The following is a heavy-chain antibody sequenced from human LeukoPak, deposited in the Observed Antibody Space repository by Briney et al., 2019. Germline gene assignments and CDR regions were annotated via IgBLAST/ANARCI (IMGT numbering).Heavy chain of an antibody. Sequence: SETLSLTCTVSGGSISSSSYYWGWIRQPPGKGLEWIGSIYYSGSTYYNPSLKSRVTISVDTSKNQFSLRLSSVTAADTAVYYCARDLEWELLSYFDYWGQGTLVTVSS. CDR3: ARDLEWELLSYFDY. V-gene: IGHV4-39*07. CDR1: GGSISSSSYY. J-gene: IGHJ4*02. D-gene: IGHD1-26*01. CDR2: IYYSGST.